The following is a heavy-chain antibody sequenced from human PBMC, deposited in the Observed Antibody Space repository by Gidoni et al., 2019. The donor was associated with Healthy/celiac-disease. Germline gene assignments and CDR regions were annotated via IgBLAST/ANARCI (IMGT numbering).Heavy chain of an antibody. V-gene: IGHV3-30*18. D-gene: IGHD3-10*01. J-gene: IGHJ4*02. CDR3: AKAQAGKILLWFGQYYFDY. Sequence: QVQLVESGGGVVQPGRSLSLSCAASGFTFSSYGMPWVRQAPGKGLECVAVISYDGSNKYYADSVKGRFTISRDNSKNTLYLQMNSLRAEDTAVYYYAKAQAGKILLWFGQYYFDYWGQGTLVTVSS. CDR1: GFTFSSYG. CDR2: ISYDGSNK.